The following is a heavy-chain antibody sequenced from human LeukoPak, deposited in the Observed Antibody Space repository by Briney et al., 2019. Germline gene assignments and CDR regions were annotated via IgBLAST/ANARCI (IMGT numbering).Heavy chain of an antibody. CDR1: GFTFSDYS. J-gene: IGHJ4*02. V-gene: IGHV3-11*01. CDR2: ISSGGSTI. D-gene: IGHD6-6*01. Sequence: GGSLGLSCAASGFTFSDYSMSWIRQAPGKGLEWVSYISSGGSTIYYADSVRGRFTISRDNAKDSLYLQMNSLRAEDTAVYYCARARYSSSPLDYWGQETLVTVSS. CDR3: ARARYSSSPLDY.